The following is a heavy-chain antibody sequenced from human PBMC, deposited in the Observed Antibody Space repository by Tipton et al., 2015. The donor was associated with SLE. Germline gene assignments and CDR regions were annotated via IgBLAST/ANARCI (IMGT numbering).Heavy chain of an antibody. V-gene: IGHV3-74*01. Sequence: SLRLSCAASGFTFSSHWLHWVRLVPGKGLLWVSHINYDGTTTNYADSVKGRFTISRDNAKNTVSLQMNSLRAEDTAVYYCARHNRAFDIWGQGTMVTVSS. D-gene: IGHD1-14*01. CDR1: GFTFSSHW. CDR2: INYDGTTT. J-gene: IGHJ3*02. CDR3: ARHNRAFDI.